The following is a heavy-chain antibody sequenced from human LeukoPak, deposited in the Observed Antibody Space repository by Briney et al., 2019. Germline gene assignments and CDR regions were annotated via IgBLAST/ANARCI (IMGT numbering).Heavy chain of an antibody. CDR2: ISAYNGNT. Sequence: ASVKVSCKASGYTFTSYGISWVRQAPGQGLEWMGWISAYNGNTNYAQKLQGRVTMTTDTSTSTAYMGLRSLRSDDTAVHYCARGPPSRFITMAHYFDYWGQGTLVTVTS. CDR1: GYTFTSYG. J-gene: IGHJ4*02. D-gene: IGHD3-10*01. V-gene: IGHV1-18*01. CDR3: ARGPPSRFITMAHYFDY.